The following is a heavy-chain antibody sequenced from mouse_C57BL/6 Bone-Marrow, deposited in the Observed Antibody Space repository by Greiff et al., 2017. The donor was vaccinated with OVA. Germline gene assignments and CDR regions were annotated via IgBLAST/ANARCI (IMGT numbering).Heavy chain of an antibody. CDR1: GISITTGNYR. CDR3: ARDNGGLRRGLDYFDY. Sequence: EVQLVESGPGLVKPSQTVFLTCTVTGISITTGNYRWSWIRQFPGNKLEWIGYIYYSGTITYNPSLTSRTTITRDTPKNQFFLEMNSLTAEDTATYYCARDNGGLRRGLDYFDYWGQGTTLTVSS. D-gene: IGHD2-4*01. J-gene: IGHJ2*01. V-gene: IGHV3-5*01. CDR2: IYYSGTI.